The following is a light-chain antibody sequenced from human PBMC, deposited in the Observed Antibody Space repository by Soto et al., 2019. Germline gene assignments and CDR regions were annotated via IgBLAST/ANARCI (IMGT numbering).Light chain of an antibody. CDR2: DAS. J-gene: IGKJ3*01. V-gene: IGKV1-27*01. CDR1: QGISYY. CDR3: QKYNGEFA. Sequence: DIQMTQSPSSLSASWGDRFAITFRASQGISYYLAWYQQKPGKGPKLLIYDASTLQSGVPSRFSGSGSGTDFTLTISSLQPEDVATYYCQKYNGEFAFGPGTKVDIK.